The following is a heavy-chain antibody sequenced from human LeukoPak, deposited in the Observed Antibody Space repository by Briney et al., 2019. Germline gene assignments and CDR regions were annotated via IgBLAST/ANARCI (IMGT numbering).Heavy chain of an antibody. Sequence: PGGSLRLSCAASGFTFSSYEMNWVRQAPGKGLEWVSYISSSGSTIYYADSVKGRFTISRDNAKNSLYLQMNSLRAEDTAVYCCMTYYYGSGSGGAWFDPWGQGTLVTVSS. J-gene: IGHJ5*02. CDR1: GFTFSSYE. CDR3: MTYYYGSGSGGAWFDP. D-gene: IGHD3-10*01. CDR2: ISSSGSTI. V-gene: IGHV3-48*03.